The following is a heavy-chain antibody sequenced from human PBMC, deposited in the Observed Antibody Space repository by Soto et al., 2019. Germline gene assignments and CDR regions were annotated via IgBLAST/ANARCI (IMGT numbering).Heavy chain of an antibody. CDR3: ASQSSEWLLFAS. J-gene: IGHJ4*02. CDR2: ITSNGGYT. CDR1: GFTFSNYA. V-gene: IGHV3-64*04. Sequence: GGSLRLSCAASGFTFSNYAMHWVRQAPGKGLECVSAITSNGGYTDYSSSVKGRFTISRDNAKNSLYLQMNSLRAEDTAVYYCASQSSEWLLFASWGQGTLVTVSS. D-gene: IGHD5-12*01.